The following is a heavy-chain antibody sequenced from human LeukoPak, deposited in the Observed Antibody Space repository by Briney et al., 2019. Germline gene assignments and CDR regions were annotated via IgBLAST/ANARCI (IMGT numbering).Heavy chain of an antibody. J-gene: IGHJ5*02. Sequence: SVKVCCKASGGTFSSYDISWVGQAPGQGLEWMGRIIPIFGIANYAQKFQGRVTITADKSTSTAYMELSSLRSEDTAVYYCARVEQPSWFHPWGQGTLVTVSS. CDR2: IIPIFGIA. CDR3: ARVEQPSWFHP. D-gene: IGHD6-13*01. CDR1: GGTFSSYD. V-gene: IGHV1-69*04.